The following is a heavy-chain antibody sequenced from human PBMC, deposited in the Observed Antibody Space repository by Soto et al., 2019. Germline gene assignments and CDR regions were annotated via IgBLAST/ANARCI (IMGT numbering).Heavy chain of an antibody. CDR2: IYSGGST. Sequence: PGGSLRLSCAASGFTVSSNYMSWVRQAPGKGLEWVSVIYSGGSTYYADSVKGRFTISRDNSKNTLYLQMNSLRAEDTAVYYCARDRDGGNSGTETDYWGQGTLVTVSS. CDR1: GFTVSSNY. J-gene: IGHJ4*02. V-gene: IGHV3-53*01. CDR3: ARDRDGGNSGTETDY. D-gene: IGHD2-21*02.